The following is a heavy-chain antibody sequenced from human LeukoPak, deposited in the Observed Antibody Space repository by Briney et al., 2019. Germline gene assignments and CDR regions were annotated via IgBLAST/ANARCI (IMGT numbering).Heavy chain of an antibody. CDR2: ISDSSDNT. J-gene: IGHJ4*02. CDR1: GFTFSSYA. V-gene: IGHV3-21*01. Sequence: GGSLRLSCAASGFTFSSYAMSWVRQAPGEGLEWVSSISDSSDNTYYADSVKGRFTISRDNAKNSLYLQMNSLRAEDTAVYYCAREGQGAQYYYDSSGYFNIDYWGQGTLVTVSS. D-gene: IGHD3-22*01. CDR3: AREGQGAQYYYDSSGYFNIDY.